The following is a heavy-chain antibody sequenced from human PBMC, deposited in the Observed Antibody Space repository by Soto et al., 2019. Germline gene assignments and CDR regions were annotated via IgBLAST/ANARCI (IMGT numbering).Heavy chain of an antibody. J-gene: IGHJ6*02. V-gene: IGHV1-46*01. D-gene: IGHD6-13*01. Sequence: QVQLVQSGAEVKNPGASVKVSCKASGYTFISYYMHWVRQAPGQGLEWMGMINPSGGRTTYSQQVQGRVTMTGDTSTTTIYMELSSLTSEDTAVYYCARAAASGNGRRVDVWGQGTSVTVSS. CDR2: INPSGGRT. CDR1: GYTFISYY. CDR3: ARAAASGNGRRVDV.